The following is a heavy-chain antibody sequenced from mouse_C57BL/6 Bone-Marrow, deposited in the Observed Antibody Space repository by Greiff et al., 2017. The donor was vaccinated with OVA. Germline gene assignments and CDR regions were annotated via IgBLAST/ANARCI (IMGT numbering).Heavy chain of an antibody. CDR1: GFSLSTSGMG. D-gene: IGHD1-1*01. CDR2: IYWDDDK. J-gene: IGHJ3*01. V-gene: IGHV8-12*01. Sequence: QVTLKVCGPGILQSSQTLSLTCSFSGFSLSTSGMGVSWISQPSGKGLEWLAHIYWDDDKRYNPSLKSRPPTSKNTSRTQVFLQITSVSTADTATYGAARGSVYGEGFAYWGQGTLVTVSA. CDR3: ARGSVYGEGFAY.